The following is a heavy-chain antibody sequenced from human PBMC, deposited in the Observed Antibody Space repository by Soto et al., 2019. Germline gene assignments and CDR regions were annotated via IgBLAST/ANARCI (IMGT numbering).Heavy chain of an antibody. CDR3: AIATATKNYYYMDV. J-gene: IGHJ6*03. Sequence: QVQLVQSGAEVKRPGSSVKVSCVASGSTFISYTFSWVRQAPGQGLEWLGRITPFFGITNYAQKFQGRVTITADKSTGTAYMELSSLRSEDTAVYYCAIATATKNYYYMDVWGKGTTVTVSS. D-gene: IGHD4-17*01. CDR1: GSTFISYT. CDR2: ITPFFGIT. V-gene: IGHV1-69*02.